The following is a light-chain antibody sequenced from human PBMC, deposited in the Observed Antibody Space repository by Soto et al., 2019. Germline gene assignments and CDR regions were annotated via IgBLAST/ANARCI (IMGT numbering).Light chain of an antibody. CDR3: QQYNSYPLT. Sequence: DIQMTQSPCTLSASVGDRVTITCRASQSISSWLAWYQQKPGKAPKLLTYKASSLESGVPSRFSGSGSGTEFTLTISSLQPDDFATYYCQQYNSYPLTFGGGTKVDIK. V-gene: IGKV1-5*03. J-gene: IGKJ4*01. CDR2: KAS. CDR1: QSISSW.